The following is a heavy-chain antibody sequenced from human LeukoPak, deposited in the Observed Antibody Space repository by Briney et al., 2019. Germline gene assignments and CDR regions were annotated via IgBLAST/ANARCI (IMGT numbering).Heavy chain of an antibody. V-gene: IGHV3-23*01. Sequence: GGSLRLSCAASGFTFSSYAMSWVRQAPGKGLEWLSAISGSGASTHYADSVRGRFTISRDNSKSTLYLQMNSLRADDTAVYCCTKEDPRFDPWGQGTLVTVSS. J-gene: IGHJ5*02. CDR3: TKEDPRFDP. CDR1: GFTFSSYA. CDR2: ISGSGAST.